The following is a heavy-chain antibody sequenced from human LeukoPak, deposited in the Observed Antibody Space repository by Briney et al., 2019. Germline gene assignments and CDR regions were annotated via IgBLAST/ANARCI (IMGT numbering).Heavy chain of an antibody. CDR1: GFIFSRYW. J-gene: IGHJ4*02. CDR2: INSDGSST. CDR3: ARDPRYCGGDCYTFDY. V-gene: IGHV3-74*01. D-gene: IGHD2-21*02. Sequence: GGSLRLSCAASGFIFSRYWMNWVRQAPGKGPVWVSRINSDGSSTSYADSVKGRFTISKDNAKNTLYLQMNSLRAEDTAVYYCARDPRYCGGDCYTFDYWGQGTLVTVSS.